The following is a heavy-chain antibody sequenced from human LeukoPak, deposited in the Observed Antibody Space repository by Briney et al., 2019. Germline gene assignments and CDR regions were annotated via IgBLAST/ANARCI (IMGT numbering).Heavy chain of an antibody. D-gene: IGHD6-13*01. J-gene: IGHJ4*02. V-gene: IGHV3-23*01. CDR2: ISGSGGST. CDR3: AKGNSSSWYAPLDY. Sequence: PGVSLRLSCAASGFTFSSYAMSWVRQAPGKGLEWVSAISGSGGSTYYADSVKGRFTISRDNPKNTLYLQMNSLRAEDTAVYYCAKGNSSSWYAPLDYWGQGTLVTVSS. CDR1: GFTFSSYA.